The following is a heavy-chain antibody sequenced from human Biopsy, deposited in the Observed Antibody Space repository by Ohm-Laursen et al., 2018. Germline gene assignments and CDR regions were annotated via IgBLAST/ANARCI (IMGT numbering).Heavy chain of an antibody. Sequence: TLSLTCTVSGGSLSSGCSYWSWVRWGPGWGVGWDGSYYNSANTYYNPSLKNLITITGDTSKNQFSMKLYSVSAADTAVYYCARVEAGSYDALDIWGQGTLVTVS. D-gene: IGHD3-10*01. V-gene: IGHV4-31*01. CDR2: YYNSANT. CDR3: ARVEAGSYDALDI. J-gene: IGHJ3*02. CDR1: GGSLSSGCSY.